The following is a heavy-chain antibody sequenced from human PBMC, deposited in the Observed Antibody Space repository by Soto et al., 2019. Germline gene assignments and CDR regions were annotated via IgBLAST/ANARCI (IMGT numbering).Heavy chain of an antibody. Sequence: GGSLRLSCAASGFTFSRYGLHWFRQAPLNVMECVAVISDTGSSHYYADSVEGRLTISRENSKNTLSLHMERLRVEDKAVYYCAQDRGGDWPYNSGDFGADYWGQGTPVTVSS. CDR3: AQDRGGDWPYNSGDFGADY. CDR1: GFTFSRYG. D-gene: IGHD3-3*01. J-gene: IGHJ4*02. V-gene: IGHV3-30*18. CDR2: ISDTGSSH.